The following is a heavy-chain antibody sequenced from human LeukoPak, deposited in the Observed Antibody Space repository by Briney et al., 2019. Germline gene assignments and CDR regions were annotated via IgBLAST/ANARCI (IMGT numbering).Heavy chain of an antibody. CDR1: GGSISSSSYY. CDR2: IYYSGST. D-gene: IGHD2-15*01. J-gene: IGHJ4*02. CDR3: ARLVVVAAATDFDY. Sequence: SETLSLTCTVSGGSISSSSYYWGWIRQPPGKGLEWIGSIYYSGSTYYNPSLKSRVTISVDTSKNQFSLKLSSVTAADTAVYYCARLVVVAAATDFDYWGQGTLVTVSS. V-gene: IGHV4-39*07.